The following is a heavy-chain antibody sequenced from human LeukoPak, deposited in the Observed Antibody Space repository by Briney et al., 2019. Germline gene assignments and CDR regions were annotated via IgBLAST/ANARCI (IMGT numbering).Heavy chain of an antibody. CDR1: GGSSSGYY. CDR2: INHSGST. D-gene: IGHD3-3*01. J-gene: IGHJ4*02. V-gene: IGHV4-34*01. CDR3: ARAKFSDQYYFDY. Sequence: SETLSLTCAVYGGSSSGYYWSWIRQPPGKGLEWIGEINHSGSTNYNPSLKSRVTISVDTSKNQFSLKLSSVTAADTAVYYCARAKFSDQYYFDYWGQGTLVTVSS.